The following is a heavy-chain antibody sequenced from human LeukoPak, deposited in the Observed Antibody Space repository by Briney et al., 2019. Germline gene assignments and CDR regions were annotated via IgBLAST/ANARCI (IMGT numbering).Heavy chain of an antibody. D-gene: IGHD3-22*01. V-gene: IGHV3-30*18. CDR3: AKGYDSSGYYNIDY. Sequence: GGSLRLSCAASGFTFSSYGMHWVRQAPGKGLEWVAVISYDGSNKYYADSMKGRFTISRDNSKNTLYLQMNSLRAEDTAVYYCAKGYDSSGYYNIDYWGQGTLVTVSS. CDR2: ISYDGSNK. CDR1: GFTFSSYG. J-gene: IGHJ4*02.